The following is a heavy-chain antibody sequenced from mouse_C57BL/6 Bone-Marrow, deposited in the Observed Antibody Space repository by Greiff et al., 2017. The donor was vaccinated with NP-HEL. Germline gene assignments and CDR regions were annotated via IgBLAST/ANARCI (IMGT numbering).Heavy chain of an antibody. J-gene: IGHJ3*01. CDR2: INSDGGST. CDR1: EYEFPSHD. D-gene: IGHD3-2*02. Sequence: EVHLVESGGGLVQPGESLKLSCESNEYEFPSHDMSWVRKTPEKRLELVAAINSDGGSTYYPDTMESRFIISRDNTKKTLYLQMGSLRSEDTDLYYCARHKAAQATRGTYWGQGALVTVS. V-gene: IGHV5-2*01. CDR3: ARHKAAQATRGTY.